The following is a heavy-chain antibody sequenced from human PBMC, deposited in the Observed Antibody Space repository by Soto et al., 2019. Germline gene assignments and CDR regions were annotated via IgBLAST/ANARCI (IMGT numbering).Heavy chain of an antibody. CDR3: ATALGCRSTTCTLDY. D-gene: IGHD2-2*01. J-gene: IGHJ4*02. V-gene: IGHV1-69*01. CDR1: GGTFGSYA. CDR2: IIPVSGAA. Sequence: QVQLVQSGAEVKKPGSSVKVSCKASGGTFGSYAFSWVRQAPGQGLEWMGGIIPVSGAAHYAQKFQGRVTIIADESTSRAYMQRSSFSSQDTAVYYCATALGCRSTTCTLDYWGQGTRVIVSS.